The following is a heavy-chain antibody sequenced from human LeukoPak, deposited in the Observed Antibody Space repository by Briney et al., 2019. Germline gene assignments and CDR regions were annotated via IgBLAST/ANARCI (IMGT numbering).Heavy chain of an antibody. J-gene: IGHJ4*02. CDR2: ISAYNGNT. Sequence: ASVKVSCEASGYAFTSYGISWVRQAPGQGLEWMGWISAYNGNTNYAQKLQGRVTMTTDTSTGTAYMELRSLRSDDTAVYYCARDVMITFGGVIVTTQSYFDYWGQGTLVTVSS. CDR1: GYAFTSYG. CDR3: ARDVMITFGGVIVTTQSYFDY. D-gene: IGHD3-16*02. V-gene: IGHV1-18*01.